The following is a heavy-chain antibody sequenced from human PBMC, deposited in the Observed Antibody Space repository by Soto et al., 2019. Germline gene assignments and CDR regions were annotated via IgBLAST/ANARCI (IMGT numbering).Heavy chain of an antibody. CDR3: ARDLDGYKEQVLFYGMDV. V-gene: IGHV3-48*01. CDR2: ISSSSSTI. CDR1: GFTFSSYS. J-gene: IGHJ6*02. Sequence: GGSLRLSCAASGFTFSSYSMNWVRQAPGKGLEWVSYISSSSSTIYYADSVKGRFTVSRDNAKNSLYLQMNSLRAEDTAVYYCARDLDGYKEQVLFYGMDVWGQGTTVTVFS. D-gene: IGHD5-12*01.